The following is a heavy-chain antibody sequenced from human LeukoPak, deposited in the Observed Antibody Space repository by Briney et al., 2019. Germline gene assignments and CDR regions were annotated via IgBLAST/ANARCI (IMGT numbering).Heavy chain of an antibody. V-gene: IGHV3-7*01. CDR1: GFTFSSYW. J-gene: IGHJ5*02. Sequence: GGSLRLSCAASGFTFSSYWMSWVRQAPGKELEWVANIKQDGSEKYYVDSVKGRFTISRDNAKNSLYLQMNSLRAEDTAVYYCARDIIPAAHRTGNWFDPWGQGTLVTVSS. CDR3: ARDIIPAAHRTGNWFDP. CDR2: IKQDGSEK. D-gene: IGHD2-2*01.